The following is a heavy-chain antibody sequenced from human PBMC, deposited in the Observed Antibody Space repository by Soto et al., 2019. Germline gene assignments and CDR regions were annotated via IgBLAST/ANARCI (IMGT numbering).Heavy chain of an antibody. D-gene: IGHD1-26*01. CDR1: GGSLRGYY. Sequence: PSETLSLTCAVSGGSLRGYYWSWIRQSPGKGLEWIGEINYSGGTNYNPPLKSRVTISVDTSKNQFSLRLISLTAADTAVYYCAKSATVGAANFDVWGQGTMVTVSS. CDR2: INYSGGT. J-gene: IGHJ3*01. CDR3: AKSATVGAANFDV. V-gene: IGHV4-34*01.